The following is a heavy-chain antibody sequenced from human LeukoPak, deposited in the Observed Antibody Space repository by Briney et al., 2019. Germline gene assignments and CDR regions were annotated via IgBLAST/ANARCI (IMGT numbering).Heavy chain of an antibody. CDR1: GGTFSSYT. CDR3: ARATPGGLHGYSFDY. D-gene: IGHD5-24*01. V-gene: IGHV1-69*02. Sequence: SSVKVSCKASGGTFSSYTISWMRQAPGQGLEWMGRIIPILGIANYAQKFQGRVTITADKSTSTAYMELSSLRSGDTAVYYCARATPGGLHGYSFDYWGQGTVVTVYS. J-gene: IGHJ4*02. CDR2: IIPILGIA.